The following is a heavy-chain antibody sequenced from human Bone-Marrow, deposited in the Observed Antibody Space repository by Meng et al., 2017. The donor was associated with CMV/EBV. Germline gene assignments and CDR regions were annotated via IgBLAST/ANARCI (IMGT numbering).Heavy chain of an antibody. CDR1: RFSLRSSGVA. CDR3: AHRFGGYSDY. J-gene: IGHJ4*02. V-gene: IGHV2-5*01. D-gene: IGHD5-12*01. CDR2: IYWNDEI. Sequence: LTCSFSRFSLRSSGVAVGWIRQPPGKALEWLAVIYWNDEIHYSPSLKSRLTITKDTSKNQVVLTVTNMDPVDTATYYCAHRFGGYSDYWGQGTLVTVSS.